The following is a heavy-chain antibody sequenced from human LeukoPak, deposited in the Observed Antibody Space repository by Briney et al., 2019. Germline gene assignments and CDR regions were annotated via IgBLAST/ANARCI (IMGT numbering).Heavy chain of an antibody. Sequence: TSETLSLTCAVYGGSFSNYYWSWIRQPPGKGLEWIGYIYYSGSTNYNPSLKSRVTISVDTSKNQFSLKLSSVTATDTAVYYCARSSTDSDAFDIWGQGTMVTVSS. CDR1: GGSFSNYY. CDR3: ARSSTDSDAFDI. CDR2: IYYSGST. J-gene: IGHJ3*02. D-gene: IGHD6-6*01. V-gene: IGHV4-59*01.